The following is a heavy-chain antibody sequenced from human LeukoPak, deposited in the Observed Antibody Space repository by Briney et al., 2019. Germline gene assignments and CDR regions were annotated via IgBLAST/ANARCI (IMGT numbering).Heavy chain of an antibody. D-gene: IGHD1-26*01. Sequence: ASVKVSCKASGYTFTSYYMHWVRQAPGQGLEWMGIINPSGGSTSYAQKFQGRVTMTRYTSTSTVYMELSSLRSEDTAVYYCARDLGLSGSYPYWYFDLWGRGTLVTVSS. V-gene: IGHV1-46*01. J-gene: IGHJ2*01. CDR2: INPSGGST. CDR1: GYTFTSYY. CDR3: ARDLGLSGSYPYWYFDL.